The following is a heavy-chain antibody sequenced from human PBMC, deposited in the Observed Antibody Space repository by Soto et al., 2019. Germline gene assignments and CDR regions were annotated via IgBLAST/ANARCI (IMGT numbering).Heavy chain of an antibody. Sequence: LQLQESGSGLVKPSQTLSLTCAVSGGSISSGGYSWSWIRQPPGKGLEWIGYIYHSGSTYYNPSLKSRVTISVGSSKNQFALKRSPVPAADTAVYYCAGGGSTVTTPKVFDIWAKGQWSPS. CDR1: GGSISSGGYS. CDR3: AGGGSTVTTPKVFDI. J-gene: IGHJ3*02. V-gene: IGHV4-30-2*01. CDR2: IYHSGST. D-gene: IGHD4-17*01.